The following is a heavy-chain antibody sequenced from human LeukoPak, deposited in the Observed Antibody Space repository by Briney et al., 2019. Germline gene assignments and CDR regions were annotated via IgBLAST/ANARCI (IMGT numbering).Heavy chain of an antibody. CDR2: IYYTGST. V-gene: IGHV4-61*01. Sequence: PSETLSLTCTVSGGSISAISGGPYYWGWIRQPPGKGLEWIGYIYYTGSTNYNPSLKSRVTISVDTSKNQFSLKLSSVTAADTAVYYCARGPSSGTGYGSGRMDYWGQGTLVTVSS. J-gene: IGHJ4*02. CDR3: ARGPSSGTGYGSGRMDY. CDR1: GGSISAISGGPYY. D-gene: IGHD3-10*01.